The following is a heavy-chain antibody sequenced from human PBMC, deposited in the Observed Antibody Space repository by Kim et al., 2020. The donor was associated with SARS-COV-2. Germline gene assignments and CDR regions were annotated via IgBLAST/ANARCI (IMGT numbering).Heavy chain of an antibody. CDR1: GGSISSSSYY. V-gene: IGHV4-39*01. CDR3: ARPLRGLRYFDWLSQGWANDAFDI. J-gene: IGHJ3*02. CDR2: IYYSGST. Sequence: SETLSLTCTVSGGSISSSSYYWGWIRQPPGKGLEWIGSIYYSGSTYYNPSLKSRVTISVDTSKNQFSLKLSSVTAADTAVYYCARPLRGLRYFDWLSQGWANDAFDIWGQGTMVTVSS. D-gene: IGHD3-9*01.